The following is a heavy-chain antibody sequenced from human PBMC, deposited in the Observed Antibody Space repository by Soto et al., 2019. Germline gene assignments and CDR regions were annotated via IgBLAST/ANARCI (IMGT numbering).Heavy chain of an antibody. CDR1: GGSFSGYY. Sequence: QVQLQQWGAGLLKPSETLSLTCAVYGGSFSGYYWSWIRQPPGKGLEWIGEINHSGSTNYNPSLKSRVTISVDTSKNQFSLKLSSVTAADTAVYYCAREGYSYGMAGITYWGQGTLVTVSS. CDR3: AREGYSYGMAGITY. V-gene: IGHV4-34*01. D-gene: IGHD5-18*01. CDR2: INHSGST. J-gene: IGHJ4*02.